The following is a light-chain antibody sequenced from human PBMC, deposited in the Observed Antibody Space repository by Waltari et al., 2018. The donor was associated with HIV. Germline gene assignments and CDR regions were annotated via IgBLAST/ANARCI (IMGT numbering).Light chain of an antibody. V-gene: IGLV6-57*01. CDR3: QSSDSSNWV. J-gene: IGLJ3*02. CDR2: EDN. Sequence: NFMLTQPHSVSESPGKTVTISCTRSSGSIASNYLQWYQQRPGSSPTTVIYEDNQRPSGVPDRFSGSIDSSSNSASLTISGLKTEDEADYYCQSSDSSNWVFGGGTKLTVL. CDR1: SGSIASNY.